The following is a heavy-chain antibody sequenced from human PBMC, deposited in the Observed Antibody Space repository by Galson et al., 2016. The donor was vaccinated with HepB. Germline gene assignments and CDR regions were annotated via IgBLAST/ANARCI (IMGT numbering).Heavy chain of an antibody. J-gene: IGHJ5*02. CDR1: GFSLTTRGVG. CDR3: VHRPFPVVPRGDWFDP. V-gene: IGHV2-5*02. D-gene: IGHD3-10*01. Sequence: PALVKPTQTPTLTCTFSGFSLTTRGVGVGWIRQPPGKALEWLALIYWGDDKRYSPSLRSRLTITKDTSKNQVVLTMTNMDPVDTGTYYCVHRPFPVVPRGDWFDPWGQGTLVTVSS. CDR2: IYWGDDK.